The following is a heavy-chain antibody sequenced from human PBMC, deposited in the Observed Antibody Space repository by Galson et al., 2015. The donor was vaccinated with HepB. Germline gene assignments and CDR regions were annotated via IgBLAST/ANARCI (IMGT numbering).Heavy chain of an antibody. D-gene: IGHD3-16*01. CDR3: ARTFYFDY. CDR1: GFTFSSYA. V-gene: IGHV3-30*04. Sequence: SLRLSCAASGFTFSSYAMNWVRQAPGKGLEWVAVLSSHGDNKYYADSVKGRFTISRDNFENTVYLQMHSLRVEDTAVYYCARTFYFDYWGQGTLVTVSS. J-gene: IGHJ4*02. CDR2: LSSHGDNK.